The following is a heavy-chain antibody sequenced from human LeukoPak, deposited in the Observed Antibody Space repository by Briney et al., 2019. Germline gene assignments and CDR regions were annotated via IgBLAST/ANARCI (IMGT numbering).Heavy chain of an antibody. D-gene: IGHD6-13*01. Sequence: SQSLSLTCTVSGGSISSGGYYWSWIRQPPGKGLEWIGYIYHSGSTYYNPSLKSRVTISVDRSKNQFSLKLSSVTAADTAVYYCARGSPAAAGTNWGQGTLVTVSS. CDR3: ARGSPAAAGTN. V-gene: IGHV4-30-2*01. CDR1: GGSISSGGYY. J-gene: IGHJ4*02. CDR2: IYHSGST.